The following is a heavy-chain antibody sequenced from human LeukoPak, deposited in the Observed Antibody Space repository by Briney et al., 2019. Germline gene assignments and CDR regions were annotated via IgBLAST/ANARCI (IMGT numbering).Heavy chain of an antibody. V-gene: IGHV3-48*04. CDR3: ARDQLGFCSGGSCDS. D-gene: IGHD2-15*01. CDR1: GFTFSNYS. Sequence: GGSLRLSCAASGFTFSNYSMKWVRQASGKGLGWVSYIRSGGTTTCHADSVKGRFTISRDNAKNSLYLQMNSLRAEDTAVYYWARDQLGFCSGGSCDSWGQGTMVTVSS. CDR2: IRSGGTTT. J-gene: IGHJ3*01.